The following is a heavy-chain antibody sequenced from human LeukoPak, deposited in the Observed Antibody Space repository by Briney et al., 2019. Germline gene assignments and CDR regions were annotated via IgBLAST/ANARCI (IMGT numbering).Heavy chain of an antibody. Sequence: PSETLSLTCTVSGGSTSSGDYYWSWIRQPPGTGLEWIGYIYYSGSTYYNPSLKSRVTISVDTSKNQFSLKLSSVTAADTAVYYCARGGGMATIDVGYWGQGTLVTVSS. CDR1: GGSTSSGDYY. V-gene: IGHV4-30-4*08. J-gene: IGHJ4*02. CDR3: ARGGGMATIDVGY. D-gene: IGHD5-24*01. CDR2: IYYSGST.